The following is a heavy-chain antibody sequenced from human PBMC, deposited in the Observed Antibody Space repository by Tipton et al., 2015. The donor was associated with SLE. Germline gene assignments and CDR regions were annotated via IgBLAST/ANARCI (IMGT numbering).Heavy chain of an antibody. CDR2: ISRSSDHI. CDR1: GFTFSFYT. J-gene: IGHJ6*03. V-gene: IGHV3-21*01. Sequence: SLRPSCAASGFTFSFYTMNWVRQAPGKGLEWVSSISRSSDHIYHADSLKGRITISRDNARSILYLQMNSLRAGDTAVYYCARENNYAYYMDVWGKGTTVTVSS. D-gene: IGHD3-16*01. CDR3: ARENNYAYYMDV.